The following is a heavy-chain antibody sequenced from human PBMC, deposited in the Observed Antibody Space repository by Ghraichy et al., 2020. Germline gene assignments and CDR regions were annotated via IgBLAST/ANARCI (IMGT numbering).Heavy chain of an antibody. V-gene: IGHV4-34*01. CDR2: INHSGST. J-gene: IGHJ4*02. Sequence: GSLSLTCAVYGGSFSGYYWSWIRQPPGKGLEWIGEINHSGSTNYNPSLKSRVTISVDTSKNQFSLKLSSVTAADTAVYYCARAVSTSDTFGYWGQGTLVTVSS. D-gene: IGHD2-2*01. CDR1: GGSFSGYY. CDR3: ARAVSTSDTFGY.